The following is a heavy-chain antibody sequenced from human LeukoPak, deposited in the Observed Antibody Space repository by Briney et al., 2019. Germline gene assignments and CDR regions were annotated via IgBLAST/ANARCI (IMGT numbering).Heavy chain of an antibody. CDR1: GGSISSYY. CDR2: IYTSGST. J-gene: IGHJ6*02. V-gene: IGHV4-4*07. D-gene: IGHD4-4*01. CDR3: ARTEYDYNNYAYYYGMDV. Sequence: PSETLSLTCTVSGGSISSYYWSWIRQPAGKGLEWIGRIYTSGSTNYNPSLKSRVTISVDTSKNQFSLKLNSVTDTDTAMYYCARTEYDYNNYAYYYGMDVWGQGTTVTVSS.